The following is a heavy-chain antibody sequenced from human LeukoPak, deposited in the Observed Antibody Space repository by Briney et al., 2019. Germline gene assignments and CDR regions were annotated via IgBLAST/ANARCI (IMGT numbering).Heavy chain of an antibody. V-gene: IGHV3-30*02. CDR3: AKDAIVVVPAAPTDYFMDV. J-gene: IGHJ6*03. D-gene: IGHD2-2*01. CDR1: GFTFSTSG. CDR2: IRYDGSNK. Sequence: PGGSLRLSCAACGFTFSTSGMHWVRQTPGKGLEWVTFIRYDGSNKYYADSVKGRFTISRDNSKNTLYLQMNSLRAEDTAVYYCAKDAIVVVPAAPTDYFMDVWGKGTTVTISS.